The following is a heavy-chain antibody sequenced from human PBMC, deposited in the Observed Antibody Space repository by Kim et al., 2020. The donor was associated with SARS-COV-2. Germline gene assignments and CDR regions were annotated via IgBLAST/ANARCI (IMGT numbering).Heavy chain of an antibody. Sequence: YAASVKGRFTISRDNAKNSLYLQMNSLRAEDTAVYYCARDTQQLENGMDVWGQGTTVTVSS. V-gene: IGHV3-48*03. CDR3: ARDTQQLENGMDV. D-gene: IGHD6-13*01. J-gene: IGHJ6*02.